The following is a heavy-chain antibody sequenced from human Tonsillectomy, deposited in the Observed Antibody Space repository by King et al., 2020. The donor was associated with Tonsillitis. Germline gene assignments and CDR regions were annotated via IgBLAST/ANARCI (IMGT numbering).Heavy chain of an antibody. CDR1: GFTFSSYG. D-gene: IGHD3-10*02. CDR3: AKDDSITMSY. Sequence: VQLVESGGGVVQPGRSLRLSCAASGFTFSSYGMHWVRQAPGKGLEWVAVISYDGSNKYYADSVKGRFTISRDNSKNTLYLQMNSPRAEDTAVYYCAKDDSITMSYWGQGTLVTVSS. V-gene: IGHV3-30*18. J-gene: IGHJ4*02. CDR2: ISYDGSNK.